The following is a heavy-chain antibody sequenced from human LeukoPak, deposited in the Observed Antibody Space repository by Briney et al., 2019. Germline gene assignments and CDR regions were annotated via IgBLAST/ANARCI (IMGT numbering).Heavy chain of an antibody. Sequence: SETLSLTCAVYGGSFSGYYWSWIRQPPGKGLEWIGEINHSGSTNYNPSLKSRVTISVDTSKNQFSLKLSSVTAADTAVYYCAGLTISYYYDSSGNTTDYWGQGTLVTVSS. CDR3: AGLTISYYYDSSGNTTDY. D-gene: IGHD3-22*01. CDR2: INHSGST. V-gene: IGHV4-34*01. J-gene: IGHJ4*02. CDR1: GGSFSGYY.